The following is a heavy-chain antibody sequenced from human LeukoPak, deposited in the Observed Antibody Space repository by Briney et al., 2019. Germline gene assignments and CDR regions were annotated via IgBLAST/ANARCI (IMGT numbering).Heavy chain of an antibody. J-gene: IGHJ4*02. CDR2: IYTSGST. CDR1: GGSISSYY. D-gene: IGHD2-2*02. Sequence: PSETLSLTCTVSGGSISSYYWSWIRQPAGKGLEWIGRIYTSGSTNYNPSLKSRVTMSVDTSKNQFSLKLSSVTAADTAVYYCARALDCSSTSCYTLDYWGQGTLVTVSS. CDR3: ARALDCSSTSCYTLDY. V-gene: IGHV4-4*07.